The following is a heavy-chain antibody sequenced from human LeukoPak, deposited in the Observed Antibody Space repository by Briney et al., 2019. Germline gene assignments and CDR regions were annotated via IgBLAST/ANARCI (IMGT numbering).Heavy chain of an antibody. J-gene: IGHJ4*02. CDR3: ARIFYYDSSGLNFDY. CDR2: ISSSSSYI. CDR1: GFTFSSYS. Sequence: GGSLRLSCAASGFTFSSYSMNWVRRAPGKGLEWVSSISSSSSYIYYADSVKGRFTISRDNAKNSLYLQMNSLRAEDTAVYYCARIFYYDSSGLNFDYWGQGTLVTVSS. D-gene: IGHD3-22*01. V-gene: IGHV3-21*01.